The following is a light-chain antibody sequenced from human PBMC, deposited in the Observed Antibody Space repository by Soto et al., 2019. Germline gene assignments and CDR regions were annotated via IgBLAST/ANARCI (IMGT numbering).Light chain of an antibody. CDR2: AAS. CDR1: QDISSW. V-gene: IGKV1-12*01. J-gene: IGKJ1*01. Sequence: DIQMTQSPSSVSASVGDRVTIACRASQDISSWLAWYQQKPGKAPKIMIYAASSLQGGVPSRFSGSGSGTEFTLTISSLQPEDFATYYCLQHNSYPRTFGQGSKVAIK. CDR3: LQHNSYPRT.